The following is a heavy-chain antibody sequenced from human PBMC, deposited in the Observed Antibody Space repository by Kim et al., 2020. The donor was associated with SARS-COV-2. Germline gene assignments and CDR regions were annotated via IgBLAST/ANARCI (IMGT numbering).Heavy chain of an antibody. CDR1: GYTFTGHY. CDR3: ARDPRSSWPHWFDP. D-gene: IGHD6-13*01. Sequence: ASVKVSCKASGYTFTGHYMQWLRQAPGQGLEWMGWINPNRGGTNYSQKFQGRVTMTRDTSIITAYMELGRLISDDTAVYYCARDPRSSWPHWFDPWGQGTLLTVSS. CDR2: INPNRGGT. J-gene: IGHJ5*02. V-gene: IGHV1-2*02.